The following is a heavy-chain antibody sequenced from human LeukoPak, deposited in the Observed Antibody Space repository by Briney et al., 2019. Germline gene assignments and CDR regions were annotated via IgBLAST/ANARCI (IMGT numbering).Heavy chain of an antibody. D-gene: IGHD3-10*01. J-gene: IGHJ4*02. Sequence: GGSLRLSCAASGFTISNDWMSWVRQAPGKGLEWVARVKSRSAGETTDYAAPVKGRFTISRDDSKTTLYLQMNSLKTEDTAVYYCTLIQGWGSGSYYRDLWGQGTLVTVSS. CDR1: GFTISNDW. V-gene: IGHV3-15*01. CDR2: VKSRSAGETT. CDR3: TLIQGWGSGSYYRDL.